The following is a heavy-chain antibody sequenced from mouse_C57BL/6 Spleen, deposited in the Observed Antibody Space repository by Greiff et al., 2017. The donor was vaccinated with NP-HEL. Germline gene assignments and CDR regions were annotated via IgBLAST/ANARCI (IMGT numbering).Heavy chain of an antibody. CDR1: GYAFTNYL. Sequence: VQLQQSGAELVRPGTSVKVSCKASGYAFTNYLIEWVKQRPGQGLEWIGVINPGSGGTNYNEKFKGKATLTADKSSSTAYMQLSSLTSEDSAVYFCARGYDYWYFDVWGTGTTVTVSS. J-gene: IGHJ1*03. D-gene: IGHD2-4*01. CDR2: INPGSGGT. V-gene: IGHV1-54*01. CDR3: ARGYDYWYFDV.